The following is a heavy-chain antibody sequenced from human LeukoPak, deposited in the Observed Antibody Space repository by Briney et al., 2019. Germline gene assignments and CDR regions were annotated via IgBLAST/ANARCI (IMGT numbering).Heavy chain of an antibody. Sequence: PGGSLRLSCAASGFTFSSYSMNWVRQAPGKGLEWVSSISSSSSYIYYADSVKGRFTISRDNAKNSLYLQMNSLRAEDTAVYYCARAWGTCCNWFDPWGQGTLVTVSS. V-gene: IGHV3-21*01. D-gene: IGHD3-16*01. CDR3: ARAWGTCCNWFDP. CDR2: ISSSSSYI. CDR1: GFTFSSYS. J-gene: IGHJ5*02.